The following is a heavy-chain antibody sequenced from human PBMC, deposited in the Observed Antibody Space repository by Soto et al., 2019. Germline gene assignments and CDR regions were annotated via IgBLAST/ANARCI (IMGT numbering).Heavy chain of an antibody. Sequence: QVPLVESGGGVVQPGRSLRLSCAASGFTFSSYGMHWVRQAPGKGLEWVAVIWYDGSNKYYADSVKGRFTISRDNSKNTLYLQMNSLRAEDTAVYYCARDLESPRLYYCGMDVWGQGTTVTVSS. CDR3: ARDLESPRLYYCGMDV. D-gene: IGHD1-1*01. V-gene: IGHV3-33*01. CDR1: GFTFSSYG. J-gene: IGHJ6*02. CDR2: IWYDGSNK.